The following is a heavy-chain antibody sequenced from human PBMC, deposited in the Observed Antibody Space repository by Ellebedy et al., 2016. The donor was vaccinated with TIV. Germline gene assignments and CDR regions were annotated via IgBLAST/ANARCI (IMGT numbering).Heavy chain of an antibody. CDR1: GFTFSSYA. J-gene: IGHJ6*02. D-gene: IGHD2-2*01. Sequence: GGSLRLXCAASGFTFSSYAMHWVRQAPGKGLEWVAVISYDGSNKYYADSVKGRFTISRDNSKNTLYLQMNSLRAEDTAVYYCARELSTSWGMDVWGQGTTVTVSS. V-gene: IGHV3-30-3*01. CDR3: ARELSTSWGMDV. CDR2: ISYDGSNK.